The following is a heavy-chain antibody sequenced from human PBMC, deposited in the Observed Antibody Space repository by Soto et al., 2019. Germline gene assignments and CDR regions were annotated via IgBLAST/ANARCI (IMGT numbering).Heavy chain of an antibody. Sequence: QVQLQESGPGVVKPSETLSLTCTVSGGSISTYYWSWIRQPPGKGVEWIGYIYYSGSTNYNPSLHRRVTTSVATSNNTRPLTLTSVTAADMPVYYCARHSVTYYYFDYWGPGTLVTVSS. D-gene: IGHD1-26*01. J-gene: IGHJ4*02. CDR3: ARHSVTYYYFDY. CDR2: IYYSGST. CDR1: GGSISTYY. V-gene: IGHV4-59*08.